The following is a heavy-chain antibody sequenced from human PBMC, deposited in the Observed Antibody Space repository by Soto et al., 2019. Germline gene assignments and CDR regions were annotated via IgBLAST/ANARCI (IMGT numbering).Heavy chain of an antibody. CDR2: INAGNGNT. J-gene: IGHJ3*02. Sequence: ASVKVSCKASGYTFTSYAMHWVRQAPGQSLEWMGWINAGNGNTKYSQKFQGRVTITADESTSTAYMELSSLRSEDTAVYYCARRTLTVTMIVVPRDDAFDIWGQGTMVTVSS. V-gene: IGHV1-3*01. CDR1: GYTFTSYA. CDR3: ARRTLTVTMIVVPRDDAFDI. D-gene: IGHD3-22*01.